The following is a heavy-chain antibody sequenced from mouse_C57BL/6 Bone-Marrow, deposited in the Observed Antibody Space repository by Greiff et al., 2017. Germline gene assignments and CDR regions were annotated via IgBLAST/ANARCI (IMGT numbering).Heavy chain of an antibody. CDR3: ARIYYGKGYAMDY. CDR2: IYPGGGYT. CDR1: GYTFTNYW. V-gene: IGHV1-63*01. J-gene: IGHJ4*01. Sequence: VQLQQSGAELVRPGTSVKMSCKASGYTFTNYWIGWAKQRPGHGLEWIGDIYPGGGYTNYNEKFKGKATLTADKSSSTAYMQFISLTSEDSAIYYCARIYYGKGYAMDYWGQGTSVTVSS. D-gene: IGHD2-1*01.